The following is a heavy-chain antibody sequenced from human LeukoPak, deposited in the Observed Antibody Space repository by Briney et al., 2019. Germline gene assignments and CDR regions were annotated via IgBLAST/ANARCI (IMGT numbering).Heavy chain of an antibody. J-gene: IGHJ5*02. Sequence: PSETLSLTCTVSGGSISSGNYYWSWIRQHPGKGLEWIGYIYYSGGTQYNPSLKSRVTISVDTSKNQFSLRLSSVTAADTAVYYCARLDILTAANFDPWGQGTLVTVSS. D-gene: IGHD3-9*01. V-gene: IGHV4-31*03. CDR2: IYYSGGT. CDR3: ARLDILTAANFDP. CDR1: GGSISSGNYY.